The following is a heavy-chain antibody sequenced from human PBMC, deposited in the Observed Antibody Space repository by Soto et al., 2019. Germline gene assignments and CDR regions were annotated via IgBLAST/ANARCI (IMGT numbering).Heavy chain of an antibody. CDR1: GHSISSGAYY. CDR3: ARARQYYDCELDP. J-gene: IGHJ5*02. D-gene: IGHD3-9*01. CDR2: VENSGRT. V-gene: IGHV4-31*03. Sequence: QVQLQESGPGLVKPSQTLSLTCTVSGHSISSGAYYWTWIRQHPGKGLEWIGYVENSGRTYYNPSLKRRLTISLDTSENQFSLKLTSVTAADTSMYYSARARQYYDCELDPWGQGTLFTVSS.